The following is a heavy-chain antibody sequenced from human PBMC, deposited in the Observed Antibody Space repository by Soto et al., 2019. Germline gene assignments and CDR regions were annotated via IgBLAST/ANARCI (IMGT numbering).Heavy chain of an antibody. CDR3: AIDRMHFDRTGYSGRRLFDP. V-gene: IGHV3-11*01. CDR1: GFSFKDYY. D-gene: IGHD3-22*01. Sequence: PGGSLRLSCAASGFSFKDYYMTWMRQTPEKGLEWISTITSSGGNAYYAASVKGRVTISRDNAHNSLYLQMSGLRAEDTALYYCAIDRMHFDRTGYSGRRLFDPWGQGTLVTVSS. J-gene: IGHJ5*02. CDR2: ITSSGGNA.